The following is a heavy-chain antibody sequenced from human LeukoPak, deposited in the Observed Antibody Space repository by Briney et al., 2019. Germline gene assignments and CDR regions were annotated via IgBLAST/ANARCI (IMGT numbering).Heavy chain of an antibody. CDR3: AKVKGYNWKGNGFDY. CDR2: VSGSGGST. CDR1: GFSFSSYA. Sequence: PGGSLRLSCAASGFSFSSYAMSWVRQAPGKGLEWVSAVSGSGGSTYYADFVKGRFTISRDNSKHTLYMQMNSLRAEDTAVYYCAKVKGYNWKGNGFDYWGQGTLVTVSS. J-gene: IGHJ4*02. D-gene: IGHD1-20*01. V-gene: IGHV3-23*01.